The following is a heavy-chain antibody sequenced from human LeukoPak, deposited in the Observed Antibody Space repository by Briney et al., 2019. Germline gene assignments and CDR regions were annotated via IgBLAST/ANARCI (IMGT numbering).Heavy chain of an antibody. D-gene: IGHD4-17*01. CDR1: GHSFTSYC. J-gene: IGHJ4*02. V-gene: IGHV5-51*01. CDR3: ARPGYGDKLDY. Sequence: GVPLRIPCKVCGHSFTSYCICWVRQMHGKDLEWMGIIYPGDSDTRYSPSFQGQVTISADKSISTAYLRWSSLKASDTAMYYCARPGYGDKLDYWGQGTLVTVSS. CDR2: IYPGDSDT.